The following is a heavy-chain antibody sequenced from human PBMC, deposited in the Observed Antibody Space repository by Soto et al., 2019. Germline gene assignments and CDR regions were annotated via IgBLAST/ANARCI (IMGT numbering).Heavy chain of an antibody. CDR1: GFTFSSYG. V-gene: IGHV3-30-3*01. J-gene: IGHJ2*01. CDR3: VRVPGYGGFAWSFGL. Sequence: QVQLVESGGGVVQPGRSLRLSCAASGFTFSSYGLLWVRQAPGKGLEWVAVISSDGSNKYHADSVKGRFTISRDNSVDGLYLQMQSRRIGGTAVYYWVRVPGYGGFAWSFGLWGGGTLVTVSS. CDR2: ISSDGSNK. D-gene: IGHD4-17*01.